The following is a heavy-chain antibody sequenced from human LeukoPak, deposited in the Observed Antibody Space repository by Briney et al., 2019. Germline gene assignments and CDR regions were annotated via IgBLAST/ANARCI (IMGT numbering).Heavy chain of an antibody. J-gene: IGHJ3*02. D-gene: IGHD2-2*01. CDR2: INPNSGGT. CDR1: GYTFTGYY. V-gene: IGHV1-2*02. Sequence: ASVKVSCKASGYTFTGYYMHWVRQAPGQGLEGMGLINPNSGGTNYAQKFQGRVTMTRDTSISTAYMELSRLRSDDTAVYYCAREYCSSTSCYSAFDIWGQGTMVTVSS. CDR3: AREYCSSTSCYSAFDI.